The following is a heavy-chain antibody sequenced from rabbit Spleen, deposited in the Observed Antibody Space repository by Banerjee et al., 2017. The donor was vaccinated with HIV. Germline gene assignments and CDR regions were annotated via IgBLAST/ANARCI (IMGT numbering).Heavy chain of an antibody. J-gene: IGHJ4*01. D-gene: IGHD7-1*01. CDR2: IYTGSGST. CDR1: GFDFSTYS. V-gene: IGHV1S45*01. CDR3: ARSLGGHVGYPM. Sequence: QEQLVESGGGLVQPGGSLKLSCKASGFDFSTYSMSWVRQAPGKGLEWIGCIYTGSGSTDYASWAKGRFTISKTSSTTVTLQMTSLTAADTATYFCARSLGGHVGYPMWGPGTLVTVS.